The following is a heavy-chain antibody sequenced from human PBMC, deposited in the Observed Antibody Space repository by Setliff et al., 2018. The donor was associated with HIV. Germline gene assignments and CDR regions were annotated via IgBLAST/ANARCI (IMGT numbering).Heavy chain of an antibody. CDR3: ARWGEPAQRGFDI. J-gene: IGHJ3*02. D-gene: IGHD3-16*01. CDR1: GGSVIISHYY. V-gene: IGHV4-39*01. CDR2: ISYSGST. Sequence: SETLSLTCTVSGGSVIISHYYWAWIRQPPGKGLEWIGSISYSGSTYYNPSLKSRITISVDTSKNQFSLKLTSVTAADTAVYYCARWGEPAQRGFDIWGQGTMVTVSS.